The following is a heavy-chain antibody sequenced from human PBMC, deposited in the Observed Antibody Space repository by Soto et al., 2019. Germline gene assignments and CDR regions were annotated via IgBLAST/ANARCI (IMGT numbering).Heavy chain of an antibody. Sequence: ASVKVSCKASGYTFTSYYMRWVRQAPGQGLEWMGTINPSGGSTGYAQKFQGRVTMTRDTSTSTVYMEVSSLRSEDTAVYYCARELAGLTSVLYYYGMDVWGQGTTVTVSS. J-gene: IGHJ6*02. V-gene: IGHV1-46*01. CDR2: INPSGGST. CDR3: ARELAGLTSVLYYYGMDV. D-gene: IGHD4-4*01. CDR1: GYTFTSYY.